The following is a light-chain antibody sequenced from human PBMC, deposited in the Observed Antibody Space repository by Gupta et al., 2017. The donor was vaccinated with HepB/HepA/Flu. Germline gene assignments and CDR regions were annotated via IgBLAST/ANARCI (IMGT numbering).Light chain of an antibody. V-gene: IGKV1-39*01. J-gene: IGKJ2*01. Sequence: DIQMTQSPSSLSASVGDRVTITCRASQSITYYLNWYQQKPGKAPKILIYGASSLQSGVPSRFSGSGSGTDFTLTISRLQPEDFAIYYCQQTDSPPYTFGQGTKLEIK. CDR3: QQTDSPPYT. CDR2: GAS. CDR1: QSITYY.